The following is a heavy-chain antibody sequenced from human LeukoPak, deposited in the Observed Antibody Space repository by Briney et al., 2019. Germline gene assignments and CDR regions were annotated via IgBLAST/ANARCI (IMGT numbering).Heavy chain of an antibody. J-gene: IGHJ4*02. CDR1: GGSVTPHY. D-gene: IGHD6-19*01. Sequence: PSETLSLTCTVSGGSVTPHYWTWIRQPPGKGLELIGYIYYSGSTNYNPSLKSRATISVDTSKNQFSLKVTSVTAADTAVYYCARSTAGAFDYWGQGTLVTVSS. V-gene: IGHV4-59*02. CDR2: IYYSGST. CDR3: ARSTAGAFDY.